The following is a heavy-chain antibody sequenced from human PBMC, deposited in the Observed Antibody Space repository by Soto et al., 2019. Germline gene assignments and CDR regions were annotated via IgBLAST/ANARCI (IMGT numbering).Heavy chain of an antibody. J-gene: IGHJ4*02. CDR3: ARHPSSSFNVVPDY. V-gene: IGHV5-10-1*01. Sequence: TGESLKISCKASGFIFTSYWLSWVRQMPGKGLEWMGMLNPKDSFANYSPSFRGHVTISPDKSISTAYLQWSSLKASDTAMYYCARHPSSSFNVVPDYWGQGTLVTVSS. CDR2: LNPKDSFA. CDR1: GFIFTSYW. D-gene: IGHD6-13*01.